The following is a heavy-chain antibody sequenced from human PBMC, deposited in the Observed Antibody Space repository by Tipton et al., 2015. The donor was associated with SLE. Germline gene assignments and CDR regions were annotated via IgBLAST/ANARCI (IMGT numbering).Heavy chain of an antibody. D-gene: IGHD1-1*01. Sequence: GLVKPSETLSLTCAVSGGSFTMYYWSWIRQSPGKGLEWIGSIYYSGNTYYNPSLKSRVTISVDTSKNQFSLKLSSVTAADTAVYYCASDGVWNPIWGQGTMVTVSS. J-gene: IGHJ3*02. CDR3: ASDGVWNPI. V-gene: IGHV4-39*07. CDR1: GGSFTMYY. CDR2: IYYSGNT.